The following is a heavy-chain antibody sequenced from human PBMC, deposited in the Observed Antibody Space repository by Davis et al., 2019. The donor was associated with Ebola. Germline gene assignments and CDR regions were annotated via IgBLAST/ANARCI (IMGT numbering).Heavy chain of an antibody. D-gene: IGHD3-9*01. Sequence: ASVKVSCKASGYTFTGYYMHWVRQAPGQGLEWMGWMNPNSGNTGYAQKFQGRVTMTRNTSISTAYMELSSLRSEDTAVYYCATFRSQYYDILTGYNYYYGMDIWGQGTTVTVSS. CDR1: GYTFTGYY. V-gene: IGHV1-8*02. CDR2: MNPNSGNT. J-gene: IGHJ6*02. CDR3: ATFRSQYYDILTGYNYYYGMDI.